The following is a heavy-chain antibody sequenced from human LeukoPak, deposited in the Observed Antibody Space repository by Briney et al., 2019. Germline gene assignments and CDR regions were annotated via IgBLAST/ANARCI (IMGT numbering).Heavy chain of an antibody. Sequence: SETLSLACTVSGGSIGSSSYYWGWIRQPPGKGLEWMGSIYYSGSTYYNPSLKSRVTISVDTSKNQFSLKLSSVTAADTAVYYCARRGTMTVAGTRDFDYWGQGTLVTVSS. J-gene: IGHJ4*02. CDR3: ARRGTMTVAGTRDFDY. CDR2: IYYSGST. CDR1: GGSIGSSSYY. V-gene: IGHV4-39*01. D-gene: IGHD6-19*01.